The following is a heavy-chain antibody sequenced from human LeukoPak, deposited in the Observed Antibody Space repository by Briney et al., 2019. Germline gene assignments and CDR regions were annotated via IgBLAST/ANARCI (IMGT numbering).Heavy chain of an antibody. CDR3: ARCPLRQLCSY. D-gene: IGHD6-6*01. CDR2: IYYSGST. Sequence: PSETLSLTCTVSGVSISTSYWSWIRQPPGKGLEWIGYIYYSGSTNYNPSLKSRVTISVDTSKNQFSLKLSSVTAADTAVYYCARCPLRQLCSYWDQGTLVTVSS. CDR1: GVSISTSY. V-gene: IGHV4-59*01. J-gene: IGHJ4*02.